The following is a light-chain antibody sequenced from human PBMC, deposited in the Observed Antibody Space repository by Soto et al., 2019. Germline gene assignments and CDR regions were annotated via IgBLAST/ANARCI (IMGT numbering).Light chain of an antibody. CDR2: DVS. CDR3: QQYDSFSVT. V-gene: IGKV1-5*01. CDR1: QRISGW. J-gene: IGKJ1*01. Sequence: DIQRTQSPSTPSSSLVDTVTVTCRASQRISGWLAWHQQKPGKAPKLLIYDVSALKRGVPPRFSGSGSGTEFTLTISSLQPEDFATYYCQQYDSFSVTFGQGTKVDIK.